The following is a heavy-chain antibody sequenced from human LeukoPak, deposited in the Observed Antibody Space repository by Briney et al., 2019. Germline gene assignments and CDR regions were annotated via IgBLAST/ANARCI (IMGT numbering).Heavy chain of an antibody. Sequence: ASVKVSCKTSGYSFISYAINWVRQAPGQGLEWMGWINTNTGNPTYAQGFTGRFVFSLDTSVSTAYLHISSLEAEDTAIYYCATDLKKGDSGCFDYWGQGTLVTVSS. V-gene: IGHV7-4-1*02. D-gene: IGHD6-19*01. CDR2: INTNTGNP. CDR3: ATDLKKGDSGCFDY. CDR1: GYSFISYA. J-gene: IGHJ4*02.